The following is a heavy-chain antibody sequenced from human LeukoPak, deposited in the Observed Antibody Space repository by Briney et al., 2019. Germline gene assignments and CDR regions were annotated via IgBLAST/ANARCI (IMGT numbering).Heavy chain of an antibody. V-gene: IGHV4-39*01. D-gene: IGHD5-18*01. J-gene: IGHJ4*02. CDR3: ARARIQLWSTFDY. Sequence: PSETLSLTCTVSGGSISSSSYYWGWIRQPPEKGLEWIGSVYYSGSTYYNPSLKSRVTISVDTSKNQFSLKLSSVTAADTAVYYCARARIQLWSTFDYWGQGTLVTVSS. CDR1: GGSISSSSYY. CDR2: VYYSGST.